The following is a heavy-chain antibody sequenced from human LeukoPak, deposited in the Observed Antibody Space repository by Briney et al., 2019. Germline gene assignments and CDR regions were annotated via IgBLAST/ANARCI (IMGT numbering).Heavy chain of an antibody. D-gene: IGHD3-9*01. CDR2: ISWNSGSI. V-gene: IGHV3-9*01. J-gene: IGHJ4*02. Sequence: PGGSLRLSCAASGFTFDDYAMHWVRQAPGKGLEWVSGISWNSGSIGYADSVKGRFTISRDNAKNSLYLQMNSLRAEDTALYYCAKGRYFDWLSVFDYWGQGTLVTVSS. CDR3: AKGRYFDWLSVFDY. CDR1: GFTFDDYA.